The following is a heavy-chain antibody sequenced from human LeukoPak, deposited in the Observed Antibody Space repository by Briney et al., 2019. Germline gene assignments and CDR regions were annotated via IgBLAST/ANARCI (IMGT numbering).Heavy chain of an antibody. Sequence: PSDTLSLTCTVSGGSLSSYYWSWLRQPAGKGLEWIGRIYTSGSTNYNPSLTSRVTMSVDTSKNQFSLKLSSETAADTAVYYCARGIWNYYFDYWGQGTLVTVSS. CDR2: IYTSGST. J-gene: IGHJ4*02. CDR3: ARGIWNYYFDY. V-gene: IGHV4-4*07. D-gene: IGHD2-21*01. CDR1: GGSLSSYY.